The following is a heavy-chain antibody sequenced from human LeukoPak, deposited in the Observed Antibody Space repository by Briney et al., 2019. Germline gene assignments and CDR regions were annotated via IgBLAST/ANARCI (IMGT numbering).Heavy chain of an antibody. J-gene: IGHJ4*02. CDR3: ARHPFSSPFDF. D-gene: IGHD2/OR15-2a*01. Sequence: SETLSLTCTVSGGSISSYYWSWIRQPPGKGLEWIGYIYFTGNTDHNPSLKSRVTLSMDTSKDQFSLKLTSVTAADTAVYYCARHPFSSPFDFWGQGTLVTVSS. CDR1: GGSISSYY. CDR2: IYFTGNT. V-gene: IGHV4-59*08.